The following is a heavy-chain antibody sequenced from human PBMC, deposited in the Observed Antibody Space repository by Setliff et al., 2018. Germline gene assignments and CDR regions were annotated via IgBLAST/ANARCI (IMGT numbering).Heavy chain of an antibody. D-gene: IGHD3-10*01. V-gene: IGHV4-39*07. CDR2: IYYTGST. CDR3: ARDMGQPYYFES. Sequence: PSETLSLTCTVSGGSISSSSHYWGWIRQPPGKGREWIGSIYYTGSTYYNPSLKSRVTMSVDTSKRQFSLQLGSATAADTAVYYCARDMGQPYYFESWGLGTLVTVSS. J-gene: IGHJ4*02. CDR1: GGSISSSSHY.